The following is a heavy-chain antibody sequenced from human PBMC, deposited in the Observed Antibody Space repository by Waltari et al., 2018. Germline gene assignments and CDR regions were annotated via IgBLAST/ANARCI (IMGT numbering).Heavy chain of an antibody. CDR1: GGTFSSYA. D-gene: IGHD5-12*01. J-gene: IGHJ6*03. CDR2: INPICGTA. V-gene: IGHV1-69*12. Sequence: QVQLVQSGAEVKKPGSSVKVSCKASGGTFSSYAISGVRQAPGQGLEWMGWINPICGTANYAQKFQGRVTITADESTSTAYMELSSLRSEDTAVYYCARENSGYGYMDVWGKGTTVTVSS. CDR3: ARENSGYGYMDV.